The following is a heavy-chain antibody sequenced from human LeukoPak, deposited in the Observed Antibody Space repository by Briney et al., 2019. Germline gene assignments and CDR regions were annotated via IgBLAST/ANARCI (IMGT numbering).Heavy chain of an antibody. CDR2: IRYDGSNK. Sequence: GGSLGLSCAASGFTFSSYGMHWVRQAPGKGLEWVAFIRYDGSNKYYADSVKGRFTISRDNSKNTLYLQMNSLRAEDTAVYYCAKDRDRWLQQRAIDYWGQGTLVTVSS. CDR3: AKDRDRWLQQRAIDY. D-gene: IGHD5-24*01. CDR1: GFTFSSYG. J-gene: IGHJ4*02. V-gene: IGHV3-30*02.